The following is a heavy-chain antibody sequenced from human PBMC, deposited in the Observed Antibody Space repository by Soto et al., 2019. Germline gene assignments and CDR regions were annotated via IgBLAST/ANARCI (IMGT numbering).Heavy chain of an antibody. CDR3: VGRQYYFDY. V-gene: IGHV3-30*03. J-gene: IGHJ4*02. Sequence: QVQLVESGGGVVQPGWSVRLSCAASGFPFTSYGMHWVREGPDKGLEWVSIISYDGSDKYYADSVKGQFTISRDNSKNTLYLQMNSLRPEDTALYYCVGRQYYFDYRGQGTLVIVSS. D-gene: IGHD3-10*01. CDR2: ISYDGSDK. CDR1: GFPFTSYG.